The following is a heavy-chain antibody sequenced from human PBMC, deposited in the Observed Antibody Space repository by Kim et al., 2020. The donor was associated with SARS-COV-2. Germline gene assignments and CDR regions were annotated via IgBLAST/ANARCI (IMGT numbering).Heavy chain of an antibody. J-gene: IGHJ4*02. V-gene: IGHV1-69*01. CDR3: ARVPVMAAAGYFYY. Sequence: AQKFQGRVTITADESTSTGYMELSSLRSEDTAVYYCARVPVMAAAGYFYYWGQGTLGTVSS. D-gene: IGHD6-13*01.